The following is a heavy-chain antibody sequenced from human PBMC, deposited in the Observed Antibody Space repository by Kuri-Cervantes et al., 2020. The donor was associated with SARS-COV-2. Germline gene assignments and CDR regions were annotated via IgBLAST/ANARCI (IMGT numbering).Heavy chain of an antibody. CDR1: GFTFSSYT. D-gene: IGHD1-26*01. CDR3: ARDSGSQLDY. J-gene: IGHJ4*02. V-gene: IGHV3-21*01. Sequence: GESLKISCAASGFTFSSYTMNWVRQAPGKGLECVSSISSDSASIYYADSVKGRFSISRDNAKNSLYLQMNSLRAEDTAVYYCARDSGSQLDYWGQGTLVTVSS. CDR2: ISSDSASI.